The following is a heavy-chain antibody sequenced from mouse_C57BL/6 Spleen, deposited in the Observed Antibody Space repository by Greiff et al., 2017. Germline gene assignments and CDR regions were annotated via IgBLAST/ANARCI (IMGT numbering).Heavy chain of an antibody. V-gene: IGHV1-59*01. CDR2: IDPSDSYT. J-gene: IGHJ2*01. D-gene: IGHD1-1*02. CDR3: AGGGYGNYFDD. CDR1: GYTFTSYW. Sequence: QVQLQQPGAELVRPGTSVKLSCKASGYTFTSYWMHWVKQRPGQGLEWIGVIDPSDSYTNYNQKFKGKATLTVDTSSSTAYMQLSSLTSEDSAVCYCAGGGYGNYFDDWGQGTTLTVSS.